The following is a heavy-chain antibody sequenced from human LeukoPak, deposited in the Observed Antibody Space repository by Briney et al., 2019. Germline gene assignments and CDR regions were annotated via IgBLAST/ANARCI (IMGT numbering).Heavy chain of an antibody. D-gene: IGHD3-3*01. Sequence: ASVKVSCKASGYTFTSYGIIWVRQAPGQGLEWMGWISAYNGNTNYAQKLQGRVTMTTDTSTSTAYMELRSLRSEDTAVYYCAKGAIFGVTTRGYGMDVWGQGTSVTVSS. V-gene: IGHV1-18*01. CDR2: ISAYNGNT. CDR3: AKGAIFGVTTRGYGMDV. CDR1: GYTFTSYG. J-gene: IGHJ6*02.